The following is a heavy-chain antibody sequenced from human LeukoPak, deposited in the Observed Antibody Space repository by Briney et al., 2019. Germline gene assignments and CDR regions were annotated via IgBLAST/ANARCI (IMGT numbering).Heavy chain of an antibody. D-gene: IGHD4-11*01. CDR3: ARVPVSGPGARFDY. V-gene: IGHV1-18*01. CDR2: ISAYNVNT. CDR1: GYTFTSYG. J-gene: IGHJ4*02. Sequence: ASVKVSCKASGYTFTSYGISWVRRAPGQGLEWMGWISAYNVNTNDAQKLQGRVTMTTDTSTTTAYMELRSLRSDDTAVYYCARVPVSGPGARFDYWGQGTLVTVSS.